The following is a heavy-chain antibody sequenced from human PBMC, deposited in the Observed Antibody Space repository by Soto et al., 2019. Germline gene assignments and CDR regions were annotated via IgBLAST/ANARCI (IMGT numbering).Heavy chain of an antibody. J-gene: IGHJ4*02. CDR2: IYYSGST. Sequence: SETLSLTCTVSGGSISSGGYYWSWIRQHPGKGLEWIGYIYYSGSTYYNPSLKSRVTISVDTSKNPFSLKLSSVTAADTAVYYCARVNLEYGSGSYPDTDFDYWGQGTLVTVSS. CDR1: GGSISSGGYY. V-gene: IGHV4-31*03. CDR3: ARVNLEYGSGSYPDTDFDY. D-gene: IGHD3-10*01.